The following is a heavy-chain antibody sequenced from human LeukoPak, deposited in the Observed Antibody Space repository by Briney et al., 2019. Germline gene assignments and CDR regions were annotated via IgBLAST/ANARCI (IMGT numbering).Heavy chain of an antibody. CDR1: GGSISSSSYY. CDR3: AREDGAAMVDY. CDR2: IYTSGST. J-gene: IGHJ4*02. Sequence: SETLSLTCTVSGGSISSSSYYWGWLRQPAGTGLEWIGRIYTSGSTNYNPSLKSRVTMSVDTSKNQFSLKLSSVTAADTAVYYCAREDGAAMVDYWGQGTLVTVSS. V-gene: IGHV4-61*02. D-gene: IGHD5-18*01.